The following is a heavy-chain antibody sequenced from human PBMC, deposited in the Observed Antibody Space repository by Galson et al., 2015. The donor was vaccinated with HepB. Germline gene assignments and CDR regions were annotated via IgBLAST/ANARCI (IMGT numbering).Heavy chain of an antibody. J-gene: IGHJ5*02. CDR3: ARGARVVVVGGTQNNWFVP. CDR2: ISPYNGDT. CDR1: GYTFSTYS. Sequence: SVKVSCKASGYTFSTYSITWVRQAPGQGLEWMGWISPYNGDTDYARKFQGRVTMTTDTFTTTAYMELRSLRSDDTAIYYCARGARVVVVGGTQNNWFVPWGQGTLVTVSS. V-gene: IGHV1-18*01. D-gene: IGHD2-15*01.